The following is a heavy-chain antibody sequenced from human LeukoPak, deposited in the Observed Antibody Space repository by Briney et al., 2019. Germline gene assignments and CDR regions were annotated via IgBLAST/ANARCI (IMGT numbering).Heavy chain of an antibody. V-gene: IGHV3-21*01. CDR2: ISSSSSYI. J-gene: IGHJ3*02. CDR1: GFTFSSYS. Sequence: PGGSLRLSCAASGFTFSSYSMNWVRQAPGKGLEWVSSISSSSSYIYYADSVKGRFTISRDNAKNSLYLQMNSLRAEDTAVYYCARVSYARNAFDIWGQGTMVTVSS. D-gene: IGHD3-10*02. CDR3: ARVSYARNAFDI.